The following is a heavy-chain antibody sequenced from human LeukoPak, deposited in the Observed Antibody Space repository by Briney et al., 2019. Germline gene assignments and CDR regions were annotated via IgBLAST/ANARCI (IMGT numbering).Heavy chain of an antibody. CDR2: IYYTGST. CDR3: ARHVKPWELLGWFDP. J-gene: IGHJ5*02. D-gene: IGHD1-26*01. V-gene: IGHV4-61*08. Sequence: SETLSLTCTVSGGSISSGGYYWSWIRQPPGKRLEWIGYIYYTGSTNYNPSLKSRVTISVDTSKNQFSLKLSSVTAADTAVYYCARHVKPWELLGWFDPWGQGTLVTVSS. CDR1: GGSISSGGYY.